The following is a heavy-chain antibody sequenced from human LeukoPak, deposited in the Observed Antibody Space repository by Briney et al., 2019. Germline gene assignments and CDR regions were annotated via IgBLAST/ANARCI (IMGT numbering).Heavy chain of an antibody. CDR1: GFTFSTYG. V-gene: IGHV3-33*01. CDR3: ARGLEYNSDYGDF. J-gene: IGHJ4*02. D-gene: IGHD3-16*01. CDR2: IWYDGSNK. Sequence: GGSLRLSCAASGFTFSTYGMHWVRQVPGQGLELVALIWYDGSNKYYADSVKGRFTISRDNSKNTLYLQMNSLRAEDTAVYYCARGLEYNSDYGDFWGQGTLVTVSS.